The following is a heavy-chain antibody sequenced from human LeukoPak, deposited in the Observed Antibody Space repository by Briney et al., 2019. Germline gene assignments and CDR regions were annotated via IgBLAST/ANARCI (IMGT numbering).Heavy chain of an antibody. CDR2: ISSSGSTI. CDR1: GFTFSSYE. J-gene: IGHJ6*02. D-gene: IGHD3-10*01. Sequence: SGRSLRLSCAASGFTFSSYEMNWVRQAPGKGLEWVSYISSSGSTIYYADSVKGRFTISRDNAKDSLYLQMNSLRAEDTAVYYCARIGYGMVRGRAHYYYYGMDVWGQGTTVTVSS. CDR3: ARIGYGMVRGRAHYYYYGMDV. V-gene: IGHV3-48*03.